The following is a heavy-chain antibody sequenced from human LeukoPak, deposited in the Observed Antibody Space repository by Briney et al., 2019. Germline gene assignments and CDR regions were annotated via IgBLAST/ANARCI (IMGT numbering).Heavy chain of an antibody. CDR1: GFTFNRFY. J-gene: IGHJ4*02. CDR2: ISSNGATT. Sequence: GGSLRLSCSASGFTFNRFYLHWVRQAPGKGLEFVSHISSNGATTYYADSVKGRFTISRDNSKNTLYLQMNSLRAEDTAVYYCAAGGSSTSSKVGYWGQGTLVTVSS. V-gene: IGHV3-64*04. CDR3: AAGGSSTSSKVGY. D-gene: IGHD2-2*01.